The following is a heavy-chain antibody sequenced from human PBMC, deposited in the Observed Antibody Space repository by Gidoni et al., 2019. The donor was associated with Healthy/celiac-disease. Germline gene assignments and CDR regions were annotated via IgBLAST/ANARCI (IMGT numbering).Heavy chain of an antibody. V-gene: IGHV3-30*18. Sequence: QVQLVASGGGVVQPGSSLRLSCAASGFTFSSYGMHWVRQAPGKGLGWVAVISYDGSNKYYADSVKGRFTISRDNSKNTLYLQMNSLRAEDTAVYYCAKDGTDSSGWFDYWGQGTLVTVSS. D-gene: IGHD6-19*01. CDR2: ISYDGSNK. CDR1: GFTFSSYG. CDR3: AKDGTDSSGWFDY. J-gene: IGHJ4*02.